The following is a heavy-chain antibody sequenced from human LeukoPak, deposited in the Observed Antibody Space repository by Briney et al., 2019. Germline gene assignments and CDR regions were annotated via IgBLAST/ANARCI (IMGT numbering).Heavy chain of an antibody. V-gene: IGHV3-23*01. CDR1: GLTFSNYA. D-gene: IGHD4-17*01. J-gene: IGHJ4*02. Sequence: GGSLRLSCAASGLTFSNYAMNWVRQASGKGLEWVSGITDSGRKTYYADSVKGRFSISRDNSRNTVYLQMSDLRAEDTAVYYCAKITKATTPNYWGQGTLVTVSS. CDR2: ITDSGRKT. CDR3: AKITKATTPNY.